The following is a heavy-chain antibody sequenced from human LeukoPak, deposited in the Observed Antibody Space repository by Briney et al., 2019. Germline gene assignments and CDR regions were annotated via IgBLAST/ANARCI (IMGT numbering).Heavy chain of an antibody. CDR3: ARQFGVRLYLFFDY. J-gene: IGHJ4*02. CDR1: GFTFSSYA. Sequence: GRSLRLSCAASGFTFSSYAMHRVRQAPGKGLEWVAVISYDGSNKYYADSVKGRFAISRDNSKNTLYLQMNSLRAEDTAVYYCARQFGVRLYLFFDYWGQGTLVTVSS. D-gene: IGHD3-10*01. V-gene: IGHV3-30*01. CDR2: ISYDGSNK.